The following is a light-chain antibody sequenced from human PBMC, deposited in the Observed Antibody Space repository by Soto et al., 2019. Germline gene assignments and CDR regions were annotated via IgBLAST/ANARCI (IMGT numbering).Light chain of an antibody. Sequence: EIVLTQSPGTLSLSPGERATLSCRASQSVSRSFLAWYQQKPGQSPRLLIYGASSRATGIPDRFSGSGSGTDFILPISRLAPEDVAVYYCQQYGSSPLTFGQGTKVEIK. CDR2: GAS. J-gene: IGKJ1*01. V-gene: IGKV3-20*01. CDR3: QQYGSSPLT. CDR1: QSVSRSF.